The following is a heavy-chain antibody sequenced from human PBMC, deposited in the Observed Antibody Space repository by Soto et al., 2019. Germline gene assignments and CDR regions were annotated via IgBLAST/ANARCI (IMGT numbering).Heavy chain of an antibody. Sequence: AAVKVSCKASGYTFTSYGISWVRQAPGQGLEWMGWISAYNGNTNYAQKLQGRVTMTTDTSTSTAYMELRSLRSDDTAVYYCARDLRDHELFDYWGQGTLVTVSS. CDR1: GYTFTSYG. CDR3: ARDLRDHELFDY. CDR2: ISAYNGNT. D-gene: IGHD3-10*01. V-gene: IGHV1-18*01. J-gene: IGHJ4*02.